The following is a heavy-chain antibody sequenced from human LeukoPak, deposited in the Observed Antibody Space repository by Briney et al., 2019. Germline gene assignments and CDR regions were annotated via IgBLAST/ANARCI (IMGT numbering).Heavy chain of an antibody. CDR2: INPNSGGT. D-gene: IGHD3-22*01. Sequence: ASVKVSCKASGYTFTGYYMHWVRQAPGQGLEWMGWINPNSGGTNYAQKFQGRVTMTRDTSISTAYMELSRLRSDDTAVYYCARDRGPADYYDSSGYYGAFDIWAKGQWSPSLQ. V-gene: IGHV1-2*02. CDR1: GYTFTGYY. J-gene: IGHJ3*02. CDR3: ARDRGPADYYDSSGYYGAFDI.